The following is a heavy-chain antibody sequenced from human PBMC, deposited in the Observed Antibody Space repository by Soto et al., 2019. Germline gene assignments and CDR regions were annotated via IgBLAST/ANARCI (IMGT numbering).Heavy chain of an antibody. CDR1: GGTFSSYT. V-gene: IGHV1-69*02. Sequence: QVQLVQSGAEVKKPGSSVKVSCKASGGTFSSYTISWVRQAPGQGLEWMGRIIPILGIANYAQKFQGRVTITADKSTSTASLELRSLRSDDRDVYYCSSDQVGSSGYGGGAWEYSYGMDVWGQGTTVAVAS. J-gene: IGHJ6*02. CDR2: IIPILGIA. D-gene: IGHD3-22*01. CDR3: SSDQVGSSGYGGGAWEYSYGMDV.